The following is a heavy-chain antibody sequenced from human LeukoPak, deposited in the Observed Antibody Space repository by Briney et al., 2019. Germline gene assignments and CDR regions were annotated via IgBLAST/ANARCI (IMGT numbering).Heavy chain of an antibody. CDR3: ARDVYCSSTSCYKYYYYYGMDV. CDR1: GYTFTSYG. Sequence: ASVRVSCKASGYTFTSYGISWVRQAPGQGLEGMGWISAYNGNTNYAQKLQSRVTMTTDTSTRTAYMELRSLRSDDTAVYYCARDVYCSSTSCYKYYYYYGMDVWGQGTTVTVSS. D-gene: IGHD2-2*02. J-gene: IGHJ6*02. V-gene: IGHV1-18*01. CDR2: ISAYNGNT.